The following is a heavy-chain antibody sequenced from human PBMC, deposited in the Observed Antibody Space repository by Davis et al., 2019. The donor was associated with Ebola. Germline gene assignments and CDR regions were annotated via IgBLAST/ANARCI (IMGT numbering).Heavy chain of an antibody. V-gene: IGHV3-53*05. CDR3: ARVGRVRGVMEDY. Sequence: GESLKISCAISGFSVITNYISWVRQAPGKGLEWISVLYSGGETYYADSVKGRFTISRDNSKNLLYLQMSSLRGDDTAVYYCARVGRVRGVMEDYWGQGTLVTVSS. CDR2: LYSGGET. CDR1: GFSVITNY. D-gene: IGHD3-10*01. J-gene: IGHJ4*02.